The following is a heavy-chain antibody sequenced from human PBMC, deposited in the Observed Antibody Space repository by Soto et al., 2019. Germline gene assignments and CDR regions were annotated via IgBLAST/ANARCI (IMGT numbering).Heavy chain of an antibody. Sequence: EVQLVESGGGLVQPGRSLRLSCAASGFTFDDYAMHWVRQAPGKGLEWVSGISWNSGSIGYADSVKGRFTISRDNAKNSLYLQMNSLRAEDTALYYCAKATHMTTATTLDYWGQGTLVTVSS. CDR2: ISWNSGSI. CDR1: GFTFDDYA. V-gene: IGHV3-9*01. D-gene: IGHD4-4*01. J-gene: IGHJ4*02. CDR3: AKATHMTTATTLDY.